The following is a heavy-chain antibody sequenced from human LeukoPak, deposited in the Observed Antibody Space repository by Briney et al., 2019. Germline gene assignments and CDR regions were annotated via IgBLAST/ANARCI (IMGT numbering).Heavy chain of an antibody. Sequence: GGSLRLSCAASGFTFSSYAMSWVRQAPGNGLDWVSAISGSGGSTYYADSVKGRSHISRDNSKNTLYLQMNSLRAEDTAVYYGAKVPVGAMDPPGIDYWGQGTLVTVSS. V-gene: IGHV3-23*01. CDR2: ISGSGGST. J-gene: IGHJ4*02. D-gene: IGHD5-18*01. CDR3: AKVPVGAMDPPGIDY. CDR1: GFTFSSYA.